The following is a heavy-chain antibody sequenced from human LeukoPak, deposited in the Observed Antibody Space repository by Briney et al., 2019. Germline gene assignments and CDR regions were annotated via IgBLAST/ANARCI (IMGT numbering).Heavy chain of an antibody. CDR3: ARARYANAWYAFDI. Sequence: PSETLSLTCTVSGGSISSYYWSWIRQPPGKGLEWIAYIYSSGSTYYNPSLTSRVTTLVDTSKNQFSLKLTSVTAADTAVYYCARARYANAWYAFDIWGHGTMVTVSS. V-gene: IGHV4-59*01. J-gene: IGHJ3*02. CDR2: IYSSGST. D-gene: IGHD2-2*01. CDR1: GGSISSYY.